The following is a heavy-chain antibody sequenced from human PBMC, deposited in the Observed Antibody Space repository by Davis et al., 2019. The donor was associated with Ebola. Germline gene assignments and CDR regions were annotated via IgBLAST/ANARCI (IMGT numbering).Heavy chain of an antibody. J-gene: IGHJ4*02. Sequence: GESLKISCVTSGFTFSSSAMNWVRQAPGMGLEWVSTISGRGGSTYYGESVKGRFTISRDNSKNTLYLQMSSLRAEDTAVYYCARASIQDGYSYRYYFDYWGQGTLVTVSS. CDR3: ARASIQDGYSYRYYFDY. D-gene: IGHD5-18*01. CDR2: ISGRGGST. V-gene: IGHV3-23*01. CDR1: GFTFSSSA.